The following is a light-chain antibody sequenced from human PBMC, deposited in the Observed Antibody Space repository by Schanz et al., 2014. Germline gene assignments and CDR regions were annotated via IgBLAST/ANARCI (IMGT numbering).Light chain of an antibody. CDR3: SSYTSSSTLRGV. J-gene: IGLJ3*02. CDR2: EVS. CDR1: SSDVGGYNY. Sequence: QSALTQPASVSGSPGQSITISCTGTSSDVGGYNYVSWYQQHPGKAPKILIYEVSKRPSGVPDRFSGSKSGNTASLTVSGLQAEDEADYYCSSYTSSSTLRGVFGGGTKLTVL. V-gene: IGLV2-14*01.